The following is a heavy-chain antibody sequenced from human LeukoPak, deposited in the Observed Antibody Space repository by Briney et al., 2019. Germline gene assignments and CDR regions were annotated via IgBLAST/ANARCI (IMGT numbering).Heavy chain of an antibody. Sequence: TGGSLRLSCAASGFTFSSYWMSWVRQAPGKGLEWVANIKQDGSEKYYVDSVKGRFAISRDNAKNSLYLQMISLRAEDTAVYYCARADYYGRILDHWGQGTLVPVSS. J-gene: IGHJ4*02. CDR2: IKQDGSEK. CDR3: ARADYYGRILDH. CDR1: GFTFSSYW. V-gene: IGHV3-7*01. D-gene: IGHD3-16*01.